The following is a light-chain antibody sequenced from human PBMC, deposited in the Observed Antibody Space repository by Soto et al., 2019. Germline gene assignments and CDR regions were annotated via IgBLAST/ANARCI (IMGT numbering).Light chain of an antibody. CDR2: GAS. Sequence: EIVMTQSPATLSVSPGERATLSCRASQSVSSNLAWYQQKPGQAPRLLIYGASTRASGLPARFGGSGSGTEFTLTISSLQSEDFAVYYCQQYNNWPPWTFGQGTKVEIK. CDR1: QSVSSN. V-gene: IGKV3-15*01. J-gene: IGKJ1*01. CDR3: QQYNNWPPWT.